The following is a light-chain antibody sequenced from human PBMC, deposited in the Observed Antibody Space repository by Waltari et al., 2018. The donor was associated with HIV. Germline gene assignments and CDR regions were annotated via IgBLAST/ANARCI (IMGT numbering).Light chain of an antibody. CDR3: HQYGTSPPIT. CDR1: QTVSTNY. CDR2: ATS. Sequence: EIVLTQSPGPLFLSPGERVTLSCRASQTVSTNYLAWFQQKPAQPPRLLIYATSIRATDIPERCSGGGSWTDFTLTITRLVPEDFAVYYCHQYGTSPPITFGQGTRLEIK. J-gene: IGKJ5*01. V-gene: IGKV3-20*01.